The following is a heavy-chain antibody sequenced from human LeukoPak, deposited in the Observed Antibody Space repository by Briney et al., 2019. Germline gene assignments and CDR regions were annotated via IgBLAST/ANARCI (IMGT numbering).Heavy chain of an antibody. CDR3: AKRQCNGGSCFYIDY. CDR2: ISGSGGST. J-gene: IGHJ4*02. Sequence: GGSLRLSCAASGFTFSSHAMSWVRQAPGKGLEWVSVISGSGGSTYYADSVKGRFTISRDNSKNTLYLQMNSLRAEDSAVYYCAKRQCNGGSCFYIDYWGQGTLVTVSS. CDR1: GFTFSSHA. D-gene: IGHD2-15*01. V-gene: IGHV3-23*01.